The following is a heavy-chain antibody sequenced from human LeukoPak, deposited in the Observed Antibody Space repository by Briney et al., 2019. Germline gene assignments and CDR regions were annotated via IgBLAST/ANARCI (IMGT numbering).Heavy chain of an antibody. V-gene: IGHV3-30*18. CDR1: GFTFSSYG. D-gene: IGHD5-24*01. Sequence: GGSLRLSCAASGFTFSSYGMHWVRQAPGKGLEWVAVISYDGSNKYYADSVKGRFTISRDNSKNTLYLQMNSLRAEDTAVYYCAKDLAWLQTKLGPFDYWGQGTLVTVSS. CDR3: AKDLAWLQTKLGPFDY. J-gene: IGHJ4*02. CDR2: ISYDGSNK.